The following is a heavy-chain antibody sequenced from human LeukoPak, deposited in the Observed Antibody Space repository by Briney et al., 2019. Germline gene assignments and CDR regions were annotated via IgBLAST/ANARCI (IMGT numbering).Heavy chain of an antibody. D-gene: IGHD3-16*02. CDR2: FDPEDGET. Sequence: ASVKVSCKVSGYTLTELSMHWVRQAPGKGLEWMGGFDPEDGETIYAQKFQGRVTMTEDTSTDTAYVELSSLRSEDTAVYYCATSFGGVIVSRVGAFDIWGQGTMVTVSS. J-gene: IGHJ3*02. CDR3: ATSFGGVIVSRVGAFDI. V-gene: IGHV1-24*01. CDR1: GYTLTELS.